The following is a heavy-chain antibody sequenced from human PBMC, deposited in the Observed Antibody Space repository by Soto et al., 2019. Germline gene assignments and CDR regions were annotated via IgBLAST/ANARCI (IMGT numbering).Heavy chain of an antibody. CDR3: ACRTYYYDSDGYYVVDY. Sequence: GGSLRLSCAASGVTFSSYWMSWVRQAPGKGLEWVSIIYSGGSTYYADSVRGRFSSSRDSSKNTLYLQMNSLRAEDTAVYYCACRTYYYDSDGYYVVDYWGQGTLVTVSS. D-gene: IGHD3-22*01. CDR1: GVTFSSYW. J-gene: IGHJ4*02. V-gene: IGHV3-66*01. CDR2: IYSGGST.